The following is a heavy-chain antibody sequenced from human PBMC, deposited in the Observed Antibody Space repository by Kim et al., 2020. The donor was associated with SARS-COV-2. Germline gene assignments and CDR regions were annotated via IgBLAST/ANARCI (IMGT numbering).Heavy chain of an antibody. Sequence: SETLSLTCTVSGGSISSYSWSWIRQPPGKGLEWIGYIYYSGSTNYNPSLKSGVTISVDTSKNQFSLKLSSVTDADTAVYYCARAGRQNQAAAGPYYFAYWGQGTLVTVSS. V-gene: IGHV4-59*01. CDR2: IYYSGST. D-gene: IGHD6-13*01. CDR3: ARAGRQNQAAAGPYYFAY. J-gene: IGHJ4*02. CDR1: GGSISSYS.